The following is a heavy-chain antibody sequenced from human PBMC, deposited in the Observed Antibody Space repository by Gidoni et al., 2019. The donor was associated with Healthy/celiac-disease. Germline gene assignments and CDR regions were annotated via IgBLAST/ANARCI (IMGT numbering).Heavy chain of an antibody. V-gene: IGHV4-59*01. J-gene: IGHJ5*02. CDR3: AVQGGRGWFDP. CDR2: IYYSGST. CDR1: GGSISSYY. Sequence: QLQLQGSGPGLVKPSETLSLTCTVPGGSISSYYWSWIRQPPGKGLEWIGYIYYSGSTNYNPSLKSRVTISVDTSKNQFSLKLSSVTAADTAVYYCAVQGGRGWFDPWGQVTLVTVSS. D-gene: IGHD1-26*01.